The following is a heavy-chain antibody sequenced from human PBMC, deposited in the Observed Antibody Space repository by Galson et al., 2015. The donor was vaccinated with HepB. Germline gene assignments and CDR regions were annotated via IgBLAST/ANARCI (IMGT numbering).Heavy chain of an antibody. J-gene: IGHJ4*02. CDR3: AKVFDRSSRHYFDY. Sequence: SLRLSCAASGFTFSSYSMNWVRQAPGKGLEWVSSISSSSSYIYYADSVKGRFTISRDNAKNSLYLRMNSLRAEDTAVYYCAKVFDRSSRHYFDYWGQGTLVTVSS. V-gene: IGHV3-21*01. D-gene: IGHD6-13*01. CDR1: GFTFSSYS. CDR2: ISSSSSYI.